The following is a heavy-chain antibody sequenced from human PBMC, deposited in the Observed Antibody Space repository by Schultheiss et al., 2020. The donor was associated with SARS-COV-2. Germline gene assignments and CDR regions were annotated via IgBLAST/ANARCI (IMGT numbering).Heavy chain of an antibody. CDR3: AKVITIFGVLFPTDRGYYYYGMDV. J-gene: IGHJ6*02. CDR1: GFNFSRYS. D-gene: IGHD3-3*01. Sequence: GGSLRLSCAASGFNFSRYSVHWVRQAPGKGLVWVAVISYDGSNKYYADSVKGRFTISRDNSKNTLYLQMNSLRAEDTAVYYCAKVITIFGVLFPTDRGYYYYGMDVWGQGTTVTVSS. CDR2: ISYDGSNK. V-gene: IGHV3-30*18.